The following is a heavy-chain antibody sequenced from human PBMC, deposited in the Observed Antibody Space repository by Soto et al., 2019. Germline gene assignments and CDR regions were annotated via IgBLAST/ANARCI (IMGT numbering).Heavy chain of an antibody. CDR1: GYTFTSYG. Sequence: QVQLVQSGAEVKKPGASVKVSCKASGYTFTSYGISWVRQAPGQGLEWMGWISAYNGNTNYAQKLQGRVTMTTDTSTSIVYMELRSLRSDDTAVYYCLRDGYDILTCHPFDYWGQGTLVTVSS. V-gene: IGHV1-18*01. CDR3: LRDGYDILTCHPFDY. D-gene: IGHD3-9*01. J-gene: IGHJ4*02. CDR2: ISAYNGNT.